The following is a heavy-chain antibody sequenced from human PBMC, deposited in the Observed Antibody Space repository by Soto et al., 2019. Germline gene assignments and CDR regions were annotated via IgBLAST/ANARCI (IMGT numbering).Heavy chain of an antibody. D-gene: IGHD2-2*01. CDR1: GFTFSSYA. CDR2: ISHDGSNI. Sequence: QVHLVESGGGVVQPGRSLRLSCAASGFTFSSYAMHWVRQAPGKGLEWVALISHDGSNIYYADSVKGRFTISRDNSKNMVYLQINSLRVDDTAVYYCARDRSMVVVVPGYWGHGTLVTVSS. J-gene: IGHJ4*01. CDR3: ARDRSMVVVVPGY. V-gene: IGHV3-30-3*01.